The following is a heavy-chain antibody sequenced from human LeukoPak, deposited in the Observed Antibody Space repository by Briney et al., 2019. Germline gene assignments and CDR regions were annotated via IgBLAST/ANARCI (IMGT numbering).Heavy chain of an antibody. Sequence: NPSETLSLTCAVYGGSFSGYYWSWIRQPPGKGLEWIGEINHSGSTNYNPSLKSRVTISVGTSKNQFSLKLSSVTAADTAVYYCAREAHIAVAGGGFQHWGQGTLVTVSS. CDR1: GGSFSGYY. J-gene: IGHJ1*01. CDR3: AREAHIAVAGGGFQH. CDR2: INHSGST. V-gene: IGHV4-34*01. D-gene: IGHD6-19*01.